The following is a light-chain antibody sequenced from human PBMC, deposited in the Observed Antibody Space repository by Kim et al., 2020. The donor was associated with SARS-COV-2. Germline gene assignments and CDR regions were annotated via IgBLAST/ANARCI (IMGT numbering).Light chain of an antibody. CDR3: QAWDSSTGV. J-gene: IGLJ3*02. CDR1: KLGDKY. Sequence: SVSQGKTASITCAGDKLGDKYACWYQQKQGQSPVLVIYQDSKRPSGIPERFSGSNSGNTATLTISGTQAMDEADYYCQAWDSSTGVFGGGTQLTVL. CDR2: QDS. V-gene: IGLV3-1*01.